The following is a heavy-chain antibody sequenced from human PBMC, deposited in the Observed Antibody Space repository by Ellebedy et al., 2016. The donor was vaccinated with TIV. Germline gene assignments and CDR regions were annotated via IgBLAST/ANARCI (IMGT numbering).Heavy chain of an antibody. CDR3: ARDPTARSTVTGLGDY. D-gene: IGHD4-17*01. CDR2: ISSDGSNT. V-gene: IGHV3-74*01. CDR1: GFTFSSYW. Sequence: GESLKISCAASGFTFSSYWMHWVRQVPGKGLVWVSRISSDGSNTNYADSVKGRLTISRDNAKNTLYLQMNSLRAEDTAVYYCARDPTARSTVTGLGDYWGQGTLVTVSS. J-gene: IGHJ4*02.